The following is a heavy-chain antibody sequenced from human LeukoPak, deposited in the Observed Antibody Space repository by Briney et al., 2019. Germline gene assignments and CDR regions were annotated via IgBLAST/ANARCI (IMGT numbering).Heavy chain of an antibody. V-gene: IGHV3-23*01. CDR1: GFTFSNAW. D-gene: IGHD4-17*01. J-gene: IGHJ4*02. CDR3: ASSTVTNFDY. CDR2: ISGSGENT. Sequence: GGSLRLSCAASGFTFSNAWMNWVRQAPGKGLEWVSAISGSGENTFYADSVKGRFTISRDNSKNTLYLQMNTLRAEDAAVYYCASSTVTNFDYWGQGTLVTVSS.